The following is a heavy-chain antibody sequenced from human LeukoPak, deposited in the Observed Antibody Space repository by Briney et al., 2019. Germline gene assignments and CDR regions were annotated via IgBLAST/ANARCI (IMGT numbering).Heavy chain of an antibody. CDR1: GYTFTSYG. V-gene: IGHV1-18*01. CDR3: ARVPSITIFGVVINGMDV. J-gene: IGHJ6*03. D-gene: IGHD3-3*01. CDR2: ISAYNGNT. Sequence: GASVKVSCKASGYTFTSYGISWVRQAPGQGLEWMGWISAYNGNTNYAQKLQGRVTMTTDTSTSTAYMELRSLRSDDTAVYYCARVPSITIFGVVINGMDVWGKGTTVTVSS.